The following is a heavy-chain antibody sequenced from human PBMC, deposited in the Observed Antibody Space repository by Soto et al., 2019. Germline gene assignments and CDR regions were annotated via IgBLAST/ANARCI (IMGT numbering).Heavy chain of an antibody. J-gene: IGHJ3*02. CDR1: GYDFTTFW. Sequence: PGESLKISCQGGGYDFTTFWIAWVRQMPGKGLEWMGIVYPGDSETRYSPSFQGQVTISADKSTNTAYLQWTSLKASDTAMYYCARHIDYGDFDAFDIWGQGTMVTVSS. CDR2: VYPGDSET. V-gene: IGHV5-51*01. D-gene: IGHD4-17*01. CDR3: ARHIDYGDFDAFDI.